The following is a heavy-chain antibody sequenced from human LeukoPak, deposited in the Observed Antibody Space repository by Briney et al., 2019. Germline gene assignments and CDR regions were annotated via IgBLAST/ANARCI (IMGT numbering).Heavy chain of an antibody. J-gene: IGHJ4*02. CDR1: GGSSRSGDYF. V-gene: IGHV4-30-4*01. CDR2: IHYSGNT. Sequence: PSETLSLTCAVSGGSSRSGDYFWSWIRQPPGKGLQWSEHIHYSGNTYYNPSLKSRVSISVDTSKNQFSLKLSSVTAADTAVYYCARENNDYGGKKAFDYWGQGTLVTVSS. CDR3: ARENNDYGGKKAFDY. D-gene: IGHD4-23*01.